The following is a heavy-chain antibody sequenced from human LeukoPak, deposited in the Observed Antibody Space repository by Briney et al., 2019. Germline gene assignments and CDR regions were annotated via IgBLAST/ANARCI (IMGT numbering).Heavy chain of an antibody. CDR3: ARDDYDSSGSTHTGFDY. CDR2: INPNSGGT. V-gene: IGHV1-2*02. Sequence: ASVKVSCKASGYTFTGYYMHWVRQAPGQGREWMGWINPNSGGTNYAQKFQGRVTMTRDTSISTAYMELSRLRSDDTAVYYCARDDYDSSGSTHTGFDYWGQGTLVTVSS. J-gene: IGHJ4*02. CDR1: GYTFTGYY. D-gene: IGHD3-22*01.